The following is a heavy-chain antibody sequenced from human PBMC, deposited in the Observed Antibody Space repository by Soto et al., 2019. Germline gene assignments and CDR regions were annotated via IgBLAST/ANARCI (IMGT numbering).Heavy chain of an antibody. D-gene: IGHD6-13*01. CDR3: STARPYTNSCTYWFDP. Sequence: PSETLSLTCAVYGGSFSGYYWNWIRQPPGKGREWMGEINHSGSTNYNPPIKSRVTISVDTSKNQLSLKLGSAAAADTTVYYCSTARPYTNSCTYWFDPWGQGTLVTVSS. CDR1: GGSFSGYY. J-gene: IGHJ5*02. CDR2: INHSGST. V-gene: IGHV4-34*01.